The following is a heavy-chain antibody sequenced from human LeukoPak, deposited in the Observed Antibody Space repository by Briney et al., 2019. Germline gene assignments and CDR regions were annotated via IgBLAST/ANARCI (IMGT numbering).Heavy chain of an antibody. V-gene: IGHV3-48*03. CDR1: GFTFSSYE. J-gene: IGHJ4*02. D-gene: IGHD1-14*01. CDR3: AREKSGDFDY. CDR2: ISSSGRNI. Sequence: PGGSLRPSCAASGFTFSSYEMNWVRQAPGKGLEWLSYISSSGRNIYYADSVRGRFTISRDNAKKSLHLQMNSLRAEDTAVYYCAREKSGDFDYWGQGTLVTVSS.